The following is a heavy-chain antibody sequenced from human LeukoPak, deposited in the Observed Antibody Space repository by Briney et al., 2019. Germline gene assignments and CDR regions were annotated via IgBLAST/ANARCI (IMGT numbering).Heavy chain of an antibody. Sequence: SVKVSCKASGGTFSSYAISWVRQAPGQGLEWMGGIIPIFGTANYAQKFQGRVTITTDESTSTAYMELSSLRSEDTAVYYCARDVHVRAEQLADHYYYMDVWGKGTTVTVSS. D-gene: IGHD6-6*01. CDR1: GGTFSSYA. CDR2: IIPIFGTA. V-gene: IGHV1-69*05. CDR3: ARDVHVRAEQLADHYYYMDV. J-gene: IGHJ6*03.